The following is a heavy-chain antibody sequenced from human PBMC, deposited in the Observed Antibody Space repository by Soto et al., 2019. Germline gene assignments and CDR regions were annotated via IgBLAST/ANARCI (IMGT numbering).Heavy chain of an antibody. CDR1: GYSFTSYW. V-gene: IGHV5-51*01. D-gene: IGHD5-12*01. CDR3: ARHPRIVATIYYYYGMDV. J-gene: IGHJ6*02. Sequence: GESLKISCKGSGYSFTSYWIGWVRQMPGKGLEWMGIIYPGDSDTRYSPSFQGQVTISADKSISTAYLQWSSLKASDTAMYYCARHPRIVATIYYYYGMDVWGQGTTVTVSS. CDR2: IYPGDSDT.